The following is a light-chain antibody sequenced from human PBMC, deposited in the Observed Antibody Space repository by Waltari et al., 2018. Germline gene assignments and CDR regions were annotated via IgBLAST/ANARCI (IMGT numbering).Light chain of an antibody. CDR3: MQAIEYPLT. J-gene: IGKJ4*01. CDR2: EVS. V-gene: IGKV2-40*01. CDR1: QSLLDSEDGNTY. Sequence: IVMTQTPLSLPVTPGEPASISCRSSQSLLDSEDGNTYLEWYLQRPGQSPQPLIYEVSNRASGVPDRLSGSGSDTDFTLKISRVEAEDVGVYYCMQAIEYPLTFGGGTKVEIK.